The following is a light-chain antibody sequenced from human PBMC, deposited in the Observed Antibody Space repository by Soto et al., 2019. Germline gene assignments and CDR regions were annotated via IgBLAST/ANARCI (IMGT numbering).Light chain of an antibody. V-gene: IGLV1-47*01. Sequence: QSVLTQPPSVSGTPGQRVTISCSGSSSNIGSNYVFWYQQLPGTAPKLLIYRNSQRPSGVPDRFSGSKSGTSASLAISGLRSEDEADYYCQSYDSSLSGVVFGGGTKLTVL. CDR2: RNS. CDR1: SSNIGSNY. J-gene: IGLJ2*01. CDR3: QSYDSSLSGVV.